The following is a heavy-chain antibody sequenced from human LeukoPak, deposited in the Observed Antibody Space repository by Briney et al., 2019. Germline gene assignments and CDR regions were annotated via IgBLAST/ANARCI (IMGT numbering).Heavy chain of an antibody. J-gene: IGHJ4*02. CDR3: ARRAAYYDILTGYASPYFDY. V-gene: IGHV4-39*01. Sequence: SSETLSLTCTVSGGSISSSSYYWGWIRQPPGKGLEWIGSIYYSGSTYYNPSLKSRVTISVDTSKNQFSLKLSSVTAADTAVYYCARRAAYYDILTGYASPYFDYWGQGTLVTVSS. CDR2: IYYSGST. D-gene: IGHD3-9*01. CDR1: GGSISSSSYY.